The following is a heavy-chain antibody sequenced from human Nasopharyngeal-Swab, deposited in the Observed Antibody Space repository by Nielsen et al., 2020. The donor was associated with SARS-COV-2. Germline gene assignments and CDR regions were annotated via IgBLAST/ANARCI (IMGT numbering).Heavy chain of an antibody. CDR2: INHSGST. J-gene: IGHJ5*02. CDR3: ARHGDSSSWYAWREKPRANWFDP. CDR1: GQSLSGYY. Sequence: SETLSLTCAVYGQSLSGYYWSWIRQPPGKGLEWIGEINHSGSTNYNPSLKSRVTISVDTSKNQFSLKLSSVTAADTSVYYCARHGDSSSWYAWREKPRANWFDPWGQGTLVTVSS. V-gene: IGHV4-34*01. D-gene: IGHD6-13*01.